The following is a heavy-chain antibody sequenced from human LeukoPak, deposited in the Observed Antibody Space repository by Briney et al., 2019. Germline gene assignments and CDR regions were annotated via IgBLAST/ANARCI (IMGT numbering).Heavy chain of an antibody. V-gene: IGHV3-9*01. CDR3: AKAHSSSWYDVGYYGMDV. J-gene: IGHJ6*04. CDR2: IAWNGGRA. Sequence: PGGSLRLSCVASGFTFDDFAMHWVRQVPGKGLEWVSGIAWNGGRAAFADSVKGRFTISRDNSKNTLYLQMNSLRAEDTAVYYCAKAHSSSWYDVGYYGMDVWGKGTTVTVSS. D-gene: IGHD6-13*01. CDR1: GFTFDDFA.